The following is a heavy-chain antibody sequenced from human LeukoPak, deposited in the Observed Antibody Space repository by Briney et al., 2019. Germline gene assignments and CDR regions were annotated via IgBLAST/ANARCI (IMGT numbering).Heavy chain of an antibody. D-gene: IGHD3-10*01. V-gene: IGHV4-59*01. CDR2: ISFSGST. CDR1: GASINNYY. Sequence: PSETLSLTCTVSGASINNYYWSWIRQPPGKRLEWIAYISFSGSTNYNPSLTSRVTTSLDTSKNQFSLKLSSVTAADTAVYYCAGDQYHGSGTYAWFDPWGQGTLVTVSS. J-gene: IGHJ5*02. CDR3: AGDQYHGSGTYAWFDP.